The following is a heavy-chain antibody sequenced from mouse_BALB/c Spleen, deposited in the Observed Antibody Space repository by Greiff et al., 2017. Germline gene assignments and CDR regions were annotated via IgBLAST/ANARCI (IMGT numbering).Heavy chain of an antibody. D-gene: IGHD2-2*01. CDR1: GFTFSDYY. J-gene: IGHJ1*01. CDR2: ISDGGSYT. Sequence: EVKLMESGGGLVKPGGSLKLSCAASGFTFSDYYMYWVRQTPEKRLEWVATISDGGSYTYYPDSVKGRFTISRDNAKNNLYLQMSSLKSEDTAMYYCARGGYDWYFDVWGAGTTVTVSS. V-gene: IGHV5-4*02. CDR3: ARGGYDWYFDV.